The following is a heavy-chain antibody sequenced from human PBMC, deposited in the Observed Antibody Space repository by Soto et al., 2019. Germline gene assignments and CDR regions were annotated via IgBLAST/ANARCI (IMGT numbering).Heavy chain of an antibody. CDR3: ARDRTADDFWSGYPQSYYYYGMDV. D-gene: IGHD3-3*01. V-gene: IGHV3-30-3*01. Sequence: QVQLVESGGGVVQPGRSLRLSCAASGFTFSSYAMHWVRQAPGKGLEWVAIISKEGSNKYYADSVKGRFPISRDNSKNTLSLPMNRLRGEDTAVYYCARDRTADDFWSGYPQSYYYYGMDVWGQGTTVTVSS. CDR2: ISKEGSNK. CDR1: GFTFSSYA. J-gene: IGHJ6*02.